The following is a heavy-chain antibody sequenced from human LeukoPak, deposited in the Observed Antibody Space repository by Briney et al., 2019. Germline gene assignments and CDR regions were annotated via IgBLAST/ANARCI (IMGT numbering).Heavy chain of an antibody. J-gene: IGHJ4*02. V-gene: IGHV3-9*01. Sequence: PGRSLRLSCAASGFTFDDYAMHWVRQAPGKGLEWVSGISWNSGSIGYADSVKGRFTISRDNAKNSLYLQMNSLRAEDTAVYYCAREIGPIQLHLWGSAFDYWGQGTLVTVSS. D-gene: IGHD5-18*01. CDR2: ISWNSGSI. CDR1: GFTFDDYA. CDR3: AREIGPIQLHLWGSAFDY.